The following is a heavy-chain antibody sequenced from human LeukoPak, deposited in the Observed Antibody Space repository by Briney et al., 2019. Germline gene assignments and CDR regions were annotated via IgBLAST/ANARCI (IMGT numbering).Heavy chain of an antibody. V-gene: IGHV3-48*02. J-gene: IGHJ4*02. Sequence: GWSLRLSCVASGFTFSTYTMSWVRQAPGKGLEWVSYISSGSSTIYYADSVKGLFPISRDNEKNSLYLQMNRLRDEDTAVYYCARDRPYCSGGTCYFYYFDYWGQGTLVTVSS. CDR2: ISSGSSTI. CDR3: ARDRPYCSGGTCYFYYFDY. D-gene: IGHD2-15*01. CDR1: GFTFSTYT.